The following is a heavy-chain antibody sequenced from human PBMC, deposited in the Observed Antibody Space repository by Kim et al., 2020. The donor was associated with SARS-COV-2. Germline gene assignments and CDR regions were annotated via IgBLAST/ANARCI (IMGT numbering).Heavy chain of an antibody. Sequence: GGSLRLSCAASGFTFSSYGMHWVRQAPGKGLEWVAVIWYDGSNKYYADSVKGRFTISRDNSKNTLYLQMNSLRAEDTAVYYCARCGLWLDTSYYYYYYMDVWGKGTTVTVSS. J-gene: IGHJ6*03. CDR1: GFTFSSYG. CDR2: IWYDGSNK. V-gene: IGHV3-33*01. D-gene: IGHD2-21*01. CDR3: ARCGLWLDTSYYYYYYMDV.